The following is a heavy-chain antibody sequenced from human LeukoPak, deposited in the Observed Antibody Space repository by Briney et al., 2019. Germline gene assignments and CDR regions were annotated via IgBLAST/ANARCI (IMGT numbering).Heavy chain of an antibody. J-gene: IGHJ4*02. CDR2: IYYSGST. CDR3: ARTAYCGGDCYFFDY. V-gene: IGHV4-30-4*01. Sequence: PSQTLSLTCTVSGGSISSGDYYWSWIRQPPGKGLEWIVYIYYSGSTYYNPSLKSRVTISVDTSKNQFSLKLSSVTAADTAVYYCARTAYCGGDCYFFDYWGQGTLVTVSS. D-gene: IGHD2-21*02. CDR1: GGSISSGDYY.